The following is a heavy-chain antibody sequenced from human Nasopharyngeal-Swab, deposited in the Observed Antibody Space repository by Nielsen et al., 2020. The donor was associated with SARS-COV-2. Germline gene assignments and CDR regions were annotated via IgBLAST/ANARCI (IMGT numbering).Heavy chain of an antibody. J-gene: IGHJ3*02. CDR1: GFTVSSNY. CDR3: ARDTMIVGATTDAFDI. V-gene: IGHV3-53*01. CDR2: IYSGGST. Sequence: LSLTCAASGFTVSSNYMSCVRQAPGKGLEWVSVIYSGGSTYYADSVKGRFTISRDNSKNTLYLQMNSLRAEDTAVYYCARDTMIVGATTDAFDIWGQGTMVTVSS. D-gene: IGHD1-26*01.